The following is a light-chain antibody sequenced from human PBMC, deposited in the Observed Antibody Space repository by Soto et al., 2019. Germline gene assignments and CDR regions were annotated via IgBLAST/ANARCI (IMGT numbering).Light chain of an antibody. CDR3: QQYNNWPPVT. CDR1: QSVSSN. CDR2: GAS. Sequence: EKVITQSPSTLSVSTGERATLSCRASQSVSSNLAWYQQKPGQAPRLLIYGASTRATGIPARFSGSGSGTEFTLTISSLQSEDFAVYYCQQYNNWPPVTFGQGTKVDIK. J-gene: IGKJ1*01. V-gene: IGKV3-15*01.